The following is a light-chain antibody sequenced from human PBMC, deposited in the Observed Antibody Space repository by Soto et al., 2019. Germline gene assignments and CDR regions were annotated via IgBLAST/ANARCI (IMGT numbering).Light chain of an antibody. CDR1: QTINSY. Sequence: DIQMTQSPSSLSASVGDRVSITCRASQTINSYLNWFQQKPGEAPYLLIYTASTLQSGVPSRFSGSGSGTDFTLTISNLQPEDFATYYCQQGYDTPLTFGQGTRLEI. CDR3: QQGYDTPLT. V-gene: IGKV1-39*01. J-gene: IGKJ5*01. CDR2: TAS.